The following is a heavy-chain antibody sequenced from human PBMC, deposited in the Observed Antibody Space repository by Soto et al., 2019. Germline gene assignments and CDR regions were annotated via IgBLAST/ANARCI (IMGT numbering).Heavy chain of an antibody. J-gene: IGHJ4*02. CDR3: ARGSPGYSSSWYGDY. CDR1: GFTFSSYG. CDR2: IWYDGSNK. V-gene: IGHV3-33*01. D-gene: IGHD6-13*01. Sequence: GGSLRLSCAASGFTFSSYGMHWVRQAPGKGLEWVAVIWYDGSNKYYADSVKGRFTISRDNSKNTLYLQMNSLRAEDTAVYYCARGSPGYSSSWYGDYWGQGTLVTVSS.